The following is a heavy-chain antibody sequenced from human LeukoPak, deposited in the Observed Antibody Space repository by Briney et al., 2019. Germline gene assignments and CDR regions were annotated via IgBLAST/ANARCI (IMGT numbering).Heavy chain of an antibody. Sequence: ASVKVSCKASGGTFSSYAISWVRQAPGQGLEWMGGIIPIFGTANYAQKFQGRVTITTDESTSTAYMELSGLRSEDTAVYYCARSCGYSYGYNHFDYWGQGTLVTVSS. J-gene: IGHJ4*02. D-gene: IGHD5-18*01. CDR3: ARSCGYSYGYNHFDY. V-gene: IGHV1-69*05. CDR2: IIPIFGTA. CDR1: GGTFSSYA.